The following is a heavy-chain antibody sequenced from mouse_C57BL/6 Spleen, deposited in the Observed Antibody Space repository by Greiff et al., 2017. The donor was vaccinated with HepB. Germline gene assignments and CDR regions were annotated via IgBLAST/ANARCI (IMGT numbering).Heavy chain of an antibody. D-gene: IGHD3-2*02. J-gene: IGHJ2*01. CDR3: TRELRGY. CDR1: GYTFTDYE. CDR2: IDPETGGT. Sequence: VKLQESGAELVRPGASVTLSCKASGYTFTDYEMHWVKQTPVHGLEWIGAIDPETGGTAYNQKFKGKAILTADKSSSTAYMELRSLTSEDSAVYYCTRELRGYWGQGTTLTVSS. V-gene: IGHV1-15*01.